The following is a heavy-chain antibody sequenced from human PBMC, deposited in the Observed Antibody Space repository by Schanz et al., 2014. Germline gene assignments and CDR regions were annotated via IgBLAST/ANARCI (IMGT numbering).Heavy chain of an antibody. Sequence: QVQLVQSGGEVKKPGASATVSCKASGYTFTSYGITWVRQAPGQGLEWMGWISAYNGHTTYAQKFQGRVTMTRNTSITTAYLELSSLRSGDTAVYYCTKGRTFGRWGQGTLVTVSS. D-gene: IGHD3-16*01. CDR1: GYTFTSYG. J-gene: IGHJ4*02. CDR3: TKGRTFGR. CDR2: ISAYNGHT. V-gene: IGHV1-18*01.